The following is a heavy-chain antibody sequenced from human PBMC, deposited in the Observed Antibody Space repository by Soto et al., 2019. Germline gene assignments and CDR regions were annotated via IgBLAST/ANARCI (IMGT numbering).Heavy chain of an antibody. CDR2: TTVSNENT. Sequence: ASVKVSCKASGYTFTSYGISWVRQAPGQGLEFMGWTTVSNENTNYAQKFQDRVIMTTDTSTSTSYMEVRSLRSDDTAIYYCARFLQLRPLDYWGQGTLVTVSS. V-gene: IGHV1-18*01. CDR1: GYTFTSYG. CDR3: ARFLQLRPLDY. J-gene: IGHJ4*02. D-gene: IGHD1-1*01.